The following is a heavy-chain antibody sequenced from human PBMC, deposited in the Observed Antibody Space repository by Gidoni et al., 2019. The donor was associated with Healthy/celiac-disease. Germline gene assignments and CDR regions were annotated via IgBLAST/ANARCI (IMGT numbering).Heavy chain of an antibody. CDR3: ARDMDTAMEYDYYGMDV. J-gene: IGHJ6*02. CDR2: INAGNGNT. Sequence: QVQLVQSGAEEKKPGASVKVACKASVYTFTSYAMHWVRQAPGQMLEWMGWINAGNGNTKYSQKFQGRVTITRDTSASTAYMELSSLRSEDTAVYYCARDMDTAMEYDYYGMDVWGQGTTVTVSS. V-gene: IGHV1-3*05. CDR1: VYTFTSYA. D-gene: IGHD5-18*01.